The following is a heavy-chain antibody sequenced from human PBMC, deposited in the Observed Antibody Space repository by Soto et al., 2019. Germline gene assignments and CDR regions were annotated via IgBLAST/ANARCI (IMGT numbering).Heavy chain of an antibody. CDR1: GFTFSSYG. CDR3: AEVECLSGIYNVCSSYYFDY. CDR2: ISYDGSNT. Sequence: GSLRLSCAASGFTFSSYGMHWVRQAPGKGLEWVAIISYDGSNTYYADSVKGRFTISRDNSKNTLYLQMNSLRAEDTSVYYWAEVECLSGIYNVCSSYYFDYWGQGTLVTVSS. J-gene: IGHJ4*02. V-gene: IGHV3-30*18. D-gene: IGHD1-26*01.